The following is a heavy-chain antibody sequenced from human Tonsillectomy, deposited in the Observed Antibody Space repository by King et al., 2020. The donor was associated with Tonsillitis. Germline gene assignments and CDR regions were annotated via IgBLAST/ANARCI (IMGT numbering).Heavy chain of an antibody. CDR3: ARELISSGGGSYFDY. CDR2: ISSCGSTI. V-gene: IGHV3-11*01. CDR1: GFTLSDYY. D-gene: IGHD6-19*01. J-gene: IGHJ4*02. Sequence: VQLVESGGGLVKPGVSLRLSCAASGFTLSDYYMSWIRQSPGMGVVWGSSISSCGSTIYDAYSVKGRFTISRDNAKNSLYLQMNSLRAEDTAVYYCARELISSGGGSYFDYWGQGTLVTVSS.